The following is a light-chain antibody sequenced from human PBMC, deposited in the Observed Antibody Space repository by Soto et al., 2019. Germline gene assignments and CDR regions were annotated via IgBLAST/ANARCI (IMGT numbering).Light chain of an antibody. CDR3: SSYTNSITLYV. CDR1: SSGVGGYNY. J-gene: IGLJ1*01. CDR2: DVS. V-gene: IGLV2-14*01. Sequence: QSALTQPASVSGSPGQSITISCTGTSSGVGGYNYVSWYQQHPGKAPKLMIYDVSNRPSGVSNRFSGSKSGNTASLTISGLQAEDDADYYCSSYTNSITLYVFGTGTKVTVL.